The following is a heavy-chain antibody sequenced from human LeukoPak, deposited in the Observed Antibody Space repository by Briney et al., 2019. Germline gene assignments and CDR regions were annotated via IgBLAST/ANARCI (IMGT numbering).Heavy chain of an antibody. CDR3: ATDSSGGPQAGFDP. J-gene: IGHJ5*02. D-gene: IGHD3-16*01. V-gene: IGHV1-24*01. CDR2: FDPEDGET. Sequence: GASVKVSCKVSGYTLTELSMHWVRQAPGKGLEWMGGFDPEDGETIYAQKFQGRVTMTEDTSTDTAYMELSSLRSEDTAVYYCATDSSGGPQAGFDPWGQGTLVTVSS. CDR1: GYTLTELS.